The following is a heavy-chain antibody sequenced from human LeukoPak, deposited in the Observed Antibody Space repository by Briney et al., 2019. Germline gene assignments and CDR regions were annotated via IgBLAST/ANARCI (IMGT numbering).Heavy chain of an antibody. J-gene: IGHJ4*02. V-gene: IGHV3-74*01. CDR3: VQPSIVGASIDY. CDR2: INSDGSST. Sequence: GGSLRLSCAASGFTFSSYWMHWVRQAPGKGLVWVSRINSDGSSTSYADSVKGRFTISRDNAKNTLYLQMNSLRAEDTAVYYCVQPSIVGASIDYWGQGTLVTVSS. D-gene: IGHD1-26*01. CDR1: GFTFSSYW.